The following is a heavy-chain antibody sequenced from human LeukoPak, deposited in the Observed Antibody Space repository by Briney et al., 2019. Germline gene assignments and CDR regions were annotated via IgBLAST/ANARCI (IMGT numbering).Heavy chain of an antibody. J-gene: IGHJ3*02. CDR1: GFTFSTYW. D-gene: IGHD2-21*01. CDR3: ARASPERCGDFDI. V-gene: IGHV3-74*01. CDR2: IKTDGSST. Sequence: PGGSLRLSCAASGFTFSTYWMHWVRQGPGKGLVWVSRIKTDGSSTNYADSVKGRFTISRDNAKNTLYLQMNSLRVEDTAVYYCARASPERCGDFDIWGQGTMVTVSS.